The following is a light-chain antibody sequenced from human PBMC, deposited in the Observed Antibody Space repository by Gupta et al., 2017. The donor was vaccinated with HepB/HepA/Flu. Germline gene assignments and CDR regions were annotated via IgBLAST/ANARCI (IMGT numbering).Light chain of an antibody. Sequence: QSILTQPPSASGTPGQRVTIPCSGSRSNIGSNSVYWYQQLPGAAPKLIIYSNDQRPSGVPNRFSGSKSGTSASLAISGLRSENEADYYCAAWDDNLNGPVFGGGTKLTVL. V-gene: IGLV1-44*01. CDR3: AAWDDNLNGPV. J-gene: IGLJ3*02. CDR1: RSNIGSNS. CDR2: SND.